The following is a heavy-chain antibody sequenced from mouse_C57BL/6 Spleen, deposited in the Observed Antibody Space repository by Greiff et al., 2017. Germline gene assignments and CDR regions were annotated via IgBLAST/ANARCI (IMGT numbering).Heavy chain of an antibody. CDR1: GYTFTGYW. V-gene: IGHV1-9*01. J-gene: IGHJ1*03. Sequence: QVQLQQSGAELMKPGASVKLSCKATGYTFTGYWIEWVKQRPGHGLEWIGEILPGDGDTNYNGKFKGKATLTADKSSSTAYMQLSSLTSEDSAVYFCARYPIYYYGSSEYFDVWGTGTTVTVSS. CDR2: ILPGDGDT. D-gene: IGHD1-1*01. CDR3: ARYPIYYYGSSEYFDV.